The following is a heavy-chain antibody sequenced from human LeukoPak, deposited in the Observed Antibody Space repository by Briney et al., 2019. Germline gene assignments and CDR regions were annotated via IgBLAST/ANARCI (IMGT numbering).Heavy chain of an antibody. CDR1: GFTFSSYA. CDR2: ISKDGSDK. V-gene: IGHV3-30-3*01. J-gene: IGHJ4*02. Sequence: PGGSLRLSCAASGFTFSSYAMHWVRQAPGKGLEWVAVISKDGSDKYYPGSVRGRFTISRDNSKNTLCLQMNSLSAKDTAVYYCEKDLGGSGDYRPYWGQGSVVTVSS. D-gene: IGHD2-21*02. CDR3: EKDLGGSGDYRPY.